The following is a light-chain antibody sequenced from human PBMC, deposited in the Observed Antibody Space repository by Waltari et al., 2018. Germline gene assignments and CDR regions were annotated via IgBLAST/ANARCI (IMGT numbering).Light chain of an antibody. CDR2: DVS. J-gene: IGLJ2*01. CDR3: NSYASNSDGL. V-gene: IGLV2-14*03. CDR1: SSDVGRYNY. Sequence: QSALTQPASVSGSPGQSIPIPCTGTSSDVGRYNYVSWYQQHPGKAPKLLIYDVSDRPSGVSNRFSGSKSGNTAFLTISGLQAEDEGDYYCNSYASNSDGLFGGGTKLTVL.